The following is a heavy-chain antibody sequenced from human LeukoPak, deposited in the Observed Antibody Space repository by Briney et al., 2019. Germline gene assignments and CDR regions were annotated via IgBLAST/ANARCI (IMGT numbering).Heavy chain of an antibody. CDR1: GFTFSNYW. V-gene: IGHV3-7*05. D-gene: IGHD6-19*01. Sequence: GGSLRLSCAASGFTFSNYWMRWVRQAPGKGLEWVANIKEDGTEKYYVDSVKGRFTISRDNAKNSLYLQMNSLRAEDTAVYYCASQFWWAAVAGTALDYWGQGTLVTVSS. CDR3: ASQFWWAAVAGTALDY. CDR2: IKEDGTEK. J-gene: IGHJ4*02.